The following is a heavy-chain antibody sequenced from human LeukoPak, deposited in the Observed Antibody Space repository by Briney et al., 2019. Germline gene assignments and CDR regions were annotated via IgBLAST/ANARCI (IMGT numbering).Heavy chain of an antibody. D-gene: IGHD3-22*01. Sequence: GGSLRLSCAASGFTFSNYGMHWVRQVPGKGLEWVAAICFDGIRKYYADSMKGRFTISRDNAKNSLYLQMNSLRAEDTAVYYCARDLYYDGSGGDLWGRGTLVTVSS. V-gene: IGHV3-33*01. CDR1: GFTFSNYG. CDR2: ICFDGIRK. J-gene: IGHJ2*01. CDR3: ARDLYYDGSGGDL.